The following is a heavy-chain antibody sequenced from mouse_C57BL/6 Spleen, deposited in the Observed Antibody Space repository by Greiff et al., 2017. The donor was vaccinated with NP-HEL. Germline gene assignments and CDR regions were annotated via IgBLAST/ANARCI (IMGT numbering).Heavy chain of an antibody. D-gene: IGHD2-4*01. CDR2: IDPENGDT. J-gene: IGHJ2*01. CDR3: TTGRRRIYYDYDVVYFDY. Sequence: VQLKQSGAELVRPGASVKLSCTASGLNIKDDYMHWVKQRPEQGLEWIGWIDPENGDTEYASKFQGKATITADTSANTAYLQLSSLTSEDTAVYYCTTGRRRIYYDYDVVYFDYWGQGTTLTVSS. CDR1: GLNIKDDY. V-gene: IGHV14-4*01.